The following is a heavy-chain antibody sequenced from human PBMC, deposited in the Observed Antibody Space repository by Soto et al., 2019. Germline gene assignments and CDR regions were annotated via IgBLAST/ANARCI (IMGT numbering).Heavy chain of an antibody. V-gene: IGHV1-8*01. CDR1: GYTFTSND. CDR2: MSPKSGDT. D-gene: IGHD2-15*01. Sequence: QVQLVQSGAEVKKPGASVKVSCKGSGYTFTSNDINWVRQATGQGFEWMGWMSPKSGDTGYSQKFQGRVTMTRDTSRSTAYMELSSLRSEDTAVYYCAGGPPSWYFDFWGQGTLVTVSS. J-gene: IGHJ4*02. CDR3: AGGPPSWYFDF.